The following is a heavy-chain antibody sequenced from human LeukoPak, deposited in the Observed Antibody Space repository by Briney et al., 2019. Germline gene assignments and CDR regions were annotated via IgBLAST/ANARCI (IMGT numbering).Heavy chain of an antibody. J-gene: IGHJ6*03. CDR2: INDSGTI. CDR3: ARRWNYGRNYYIDV. D-gene: IGHD1-7*01. V-gene: IGHV4-34*01. CDR1: GGSFSNYY. Sequence: SETLSLTCAVYGGSFSNYYWSWVRQPPGKGLEWIGEINDSGTINYNPSLMSRVTISVDKSKNQFSLKLSSVTAADTAVYYCARRWNYGRNYYIDVWGKGATVSVSS.